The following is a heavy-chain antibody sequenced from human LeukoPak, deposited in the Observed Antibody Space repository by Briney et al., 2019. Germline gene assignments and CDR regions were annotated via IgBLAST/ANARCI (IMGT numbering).Heavy chain of an antibody. V-gene: IGHV3-30*02. CDR1: GFTFSSYG. CDR3: AKDEASSSWYFDY. CDR2: IRYDGSNK. J-gene: IGHJ4*02. Sequence: GGSLRLSCAASGFTFSSYGMHWVRQAPGKGLEWVAFIRYDGSNKYYADSVEGRCTISRDNSKNTLYLQMNSLRAEDTAVYYCAKDEASSSWYFDYWGQGTLVTVSS. D-gene: IGHD6-13*01.